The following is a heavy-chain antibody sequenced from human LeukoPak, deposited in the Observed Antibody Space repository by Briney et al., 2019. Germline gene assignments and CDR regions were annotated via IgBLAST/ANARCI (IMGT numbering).Heavy chain of an antibody. CDR3: AKDRRLDYYYMDV. Sequence: GGSLRLSCAASGFTFSSYGMHWVRQAPGKGLEWVAFIRYDGSNKYYADSVKGRFTTSRDNSKNTLYLQMNSLRAEDTAVYYCAKDRRLDYYYMDVWGKGTTVTISS. V-gene: IGHV3-30*02. CDR1: GFTFSSYG. CDR2: IRYDGSNK. D-gene: IGHD1-1*01. J-gene: IGHJ6*03.